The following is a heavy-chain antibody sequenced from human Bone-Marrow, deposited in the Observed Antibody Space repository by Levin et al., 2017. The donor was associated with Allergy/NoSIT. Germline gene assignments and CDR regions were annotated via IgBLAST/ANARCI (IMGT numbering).Heavy chain of an antibody. Sequence: GASVKVSCAASGFTFNYFAMGWVRQAPGKGPEWVSGIYVYDGSTYYAESVKGRFSISSDSSKNTLYLQMNSLRVEDTAVYYCAKGGYSAWLYFDSWGQGSLVTVSS. J-gene: IGHJ4*02. CDR1: GFTFNYFA. CDR2: IYVYDGST. D-gene: IGHD6-19*01. V-gene: IGHV3-23*01. CDR3: AKGGYSAWLYFDS.